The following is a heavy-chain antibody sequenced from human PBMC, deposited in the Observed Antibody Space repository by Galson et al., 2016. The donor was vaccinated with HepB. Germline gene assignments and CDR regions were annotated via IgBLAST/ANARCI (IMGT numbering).Heavy chain of an antibody. D-gene: IGHD6-13*01. CDR3: ARGGQQQISADS. V-gene: IGHV1-18*01. Sequence: SVKVSCKASGYTFTNYAMNWVRQAPGQGLEWMGWISAYNGNTNYAQKLQDRVTMTTDASTATAYMELRSLTSDDTAIYYCARGGQQQISADSWGQGTLVTVSS. CDR2: ISAYNGNT. J-gene: IGHJ5*01. CDR1: GYTFTNYA.